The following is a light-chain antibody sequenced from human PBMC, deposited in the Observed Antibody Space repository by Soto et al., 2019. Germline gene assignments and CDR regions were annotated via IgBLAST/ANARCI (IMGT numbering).Light chain of an antibody. Sequence: EIVLTQSPGTLSVSPGERATLSCRASQSVSSSYLAWYQQKPGQAHRLLIHGASNRAAGIPDRFSGSGSGTDFTLTISRLEPEDFAVYYCHQYGSSPTYSFGQGTKLEIK. CDR1: QSVSSSY. V-gene: IGKV3-20*01. CDR3: HQYGSSPTYS. CDR2: GAS. J-gene: IGKJ2*03.